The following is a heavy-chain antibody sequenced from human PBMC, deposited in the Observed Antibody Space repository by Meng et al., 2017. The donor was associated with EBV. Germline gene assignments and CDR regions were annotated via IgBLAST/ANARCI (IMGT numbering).Heavy chain of an antibody. CDR3: AHIIAARPFDY. Sequence: QISVQESVPTLVKPTQTLTLTGTFSGVSLSTRGVGVGWIRQPPGKAMECLALIYWDDDKRYSPSLKSRLTITKDTSKNQVVLTMTNMDPVDAATYYCAHIIAARPFDYWGQGTLVTVSS. CDR2: IYWDDDK. D-gene: IGHD6-6*01. CDR1: GVSLSTRGVG. V-gene: IGHV2-5*02. J-gene: IGHJ4*02.